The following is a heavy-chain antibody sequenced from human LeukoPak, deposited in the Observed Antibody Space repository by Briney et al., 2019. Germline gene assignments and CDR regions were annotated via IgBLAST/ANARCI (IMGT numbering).Heavy chain of an antibody. D-gene: IGHD2-15*01. Sequence: GGSLRLSCAASGFTFSSYGMHWVRQAPGKGLEWVAVIWYDGSNKYYADSVKGRFTISRDNSKSTLYLQMNSLRAEDTAVYYCAREGYCSGGSCHYFDYWGQGTLVTVSS. CDR3: AREGYCSGGSCHYFDY. CDR2: IWYDGSNK. V-gene: IGHV3-33*01. CDR1: GFTFSSYG. J-gene: IGHJ4*02.